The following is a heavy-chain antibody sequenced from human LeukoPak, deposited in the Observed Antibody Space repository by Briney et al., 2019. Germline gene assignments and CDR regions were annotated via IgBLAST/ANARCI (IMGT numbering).Heavy chain of an antibody. CDR3: ARDRWLQSQRYFDY. V-gene: IGHV3-48*04. J-gene: IGHJ4*02. D-gene: IGHD5-24*01. CDR2: ISSSSSTI. CDR1: GFTVSSYS. Sequence: GGSLRLSCAASGFTVSSYSMNWVRQAPGKGLEWVSYISSSSSTIYYADSVKGRFTISRDNAKNSLYLQMDSLRAEDTAVYYCARDRWLQSQRYFDYWGQGILVTVSS.